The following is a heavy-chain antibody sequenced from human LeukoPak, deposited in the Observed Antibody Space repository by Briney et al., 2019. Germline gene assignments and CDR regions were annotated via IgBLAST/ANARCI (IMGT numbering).Heavy chain of an antibody. Sequence: GASVKVSCKASGYTFTGYYMHWVRQAPGQRLEWMGWINPYNGDTEYSQKLQGRVTITKDTSATTAYMDLSTLESEDTAVYYCARGSSSDWPLEYWGRGILVTVSS. D-gene: IGHD6-19*01. J-gene: IGHJ4*02. V-gene: IGHV1-3*01. CDR2: INPYNGDT. CDR1: GYTFTGYY. CDR3: ARGSSSDWPLEY.